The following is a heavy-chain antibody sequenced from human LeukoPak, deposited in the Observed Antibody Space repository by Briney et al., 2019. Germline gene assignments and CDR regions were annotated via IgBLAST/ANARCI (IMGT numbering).Heavy chain of an antibody. CDR3: ARRKNTAMARRSYYYYYYMDV. V-gene: IGHV4-34*01. D-gene: IGHD5-18*01. Sequence: SETLSLTCAVYGGSFSGYYWSWIRQPPGKGLEWIGEINHSGSTNYNPSLKSRVTISVDTSKNQFSLKLSSVTAADTAVYYCARRKNTAMARRSYYYYYYMDVWGKGTTVTIPS. CDR1: GGSFSGYY. CDR2: INHSGST. J-gene: IGHJ6*03.